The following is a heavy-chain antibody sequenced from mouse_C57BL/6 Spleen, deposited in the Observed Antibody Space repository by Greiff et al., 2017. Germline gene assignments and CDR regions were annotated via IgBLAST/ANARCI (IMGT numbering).Heavy chain of an antibody. CDR2: INYDGSST. Sequence: EVKVVESEGGLVQPGSSMKLSCTASGFTFSDYYMAWVRQVPEKGLEWVANINYDGSSTYYLDSLKSRFIISRDNAKNILYLQMSSLKSEDTATYYCARGGYDYDGDYFDYWGQGTTLTVSS. V-gene: IGHV5-16*01. D-gene: IGHD2-4*01. J-gene: IGHJ2*01. CDR3: ARGGYDYDGDYFDY. CDR1: GFTFSDYY.